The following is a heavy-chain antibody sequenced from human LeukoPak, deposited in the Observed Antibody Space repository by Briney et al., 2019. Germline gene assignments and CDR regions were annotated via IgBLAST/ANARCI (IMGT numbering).Heavy chain of an antibody. CDR1: GTSISSHY. Sequence: PSETLSLTCTVSGTSISSHYWTWIRQPPGKRLEWIGYIYYGWSTRYNPSLKSRVTISVDTSKNQFSLKLSSVTAADTAVYYCARHGLTAGYYFDYWGQGTLVTVSS. CDR2: IYYGWST. J-gene: IGHJ4*02. D-gene: IGHD2-21*02. CDR3: ARHGLTAGYYFDY. V-gene: IGHV4-59*08.